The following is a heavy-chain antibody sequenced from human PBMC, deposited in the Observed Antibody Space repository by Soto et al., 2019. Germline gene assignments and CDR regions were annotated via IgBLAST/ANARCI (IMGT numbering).Heavy chain of an antibody. D-gene: IGHD3-9*01. J-gene: IGHJ4*02. V-gene: IGHV3-7*01. CDR3: ARGRRSYDILTGYYKMYYFDY. CDR2: IKQDGSEK. Sequence: PGGSLRLSCAASGFTFSSYWMSWVRQAPWKGLEWVANIKQDGSEKYYVDSVKGRFTISRDNAKNSLYLQMNSLRAEDTAVYYCARGRRSYDILTGYYKMYYFDYWGQGTLVTVSS. CDR1: GFTFSSYW.